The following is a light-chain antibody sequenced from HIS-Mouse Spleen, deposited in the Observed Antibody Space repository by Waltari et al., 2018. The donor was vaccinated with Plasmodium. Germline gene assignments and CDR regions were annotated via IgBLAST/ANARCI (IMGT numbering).Light chain of an antibody. CDR1: SSDVGGYNY. CDR2: DVS. J-gene: IGLJ1*01. V-gene: IGLV2-11*01. Sequence: QSALTQPRSVSGSPGQSVTISCTGTSSDVGGYNYVSWYQQHPGKAPKLMIYDVSKRPSRVPDRFSGSKSGNTASLTISGLQAEDEADYYCCSYAGSYTNYVFGTGTKVTVL. CDR3: CSYAGSYTNYV.